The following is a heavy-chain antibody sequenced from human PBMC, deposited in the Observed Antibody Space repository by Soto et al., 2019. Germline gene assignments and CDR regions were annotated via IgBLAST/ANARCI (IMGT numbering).Heavy chain of an antibody. CDR3: AKDLYSGSGPRAFDV. D-gene: IGHD5-12*01. CDR2: ISGSAGSGDNT. V-gene: IGHV3-23*01. CDR1: GFAFSNYA. Sequence: EVQLLESGGGLVQPGGSLRLSCVASGFAFSNYAMSWVRQAPGKGLEWVSTISGSAGSGDNTYYADSVKGRFTISRDNSKNTLYLQMSSLRVEDTALYHCAKDLYSGSGPRAFDVWGQGRMVTVSS. J-gene: IGHJ3*01.